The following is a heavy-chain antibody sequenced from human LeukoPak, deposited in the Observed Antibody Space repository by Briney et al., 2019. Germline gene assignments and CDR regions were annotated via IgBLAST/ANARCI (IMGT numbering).Heavy chain of an antibody. J-gene: IGHJ6*03. CDR2: ISSISSTI. V-gene: IGHV3-48*04. CDR3: ARDRSEDYYYMDV. Sequence: GGSLRLFYAASGFTFSSYSMNWVRQDPGKGLEWVSYISSISSTIYYADSVKGRFTISRDNAKNSLYLQMNSLRAEDTAVYYCARDRSEDYYYMDVWGKGTTVTVSS. CDR1: GFTFSSYS.